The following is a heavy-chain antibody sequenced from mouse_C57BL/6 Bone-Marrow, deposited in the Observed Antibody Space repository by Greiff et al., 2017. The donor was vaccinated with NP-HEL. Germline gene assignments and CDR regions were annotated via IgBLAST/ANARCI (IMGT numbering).Heavy chain of an antibody. CDR3: AREGGLRRRTYAMDY. J-gene: IGHJ4*01. D-gene: IGHD2-4*01. CDR1: GFTFSDYY. CDR2: INYDGSST. V-gene: IGHV5-16*01. Sequence: EVKLVESEGGLVQPGSSMKLSCTASGFTFSDYYMAWVRQVPEKGLEWVANINYDGSSTYYLDPLKSRFIISRDTAKNILYLQMSSLKSEDTATYYCAREGGLRRRTYAMDYWGQGTSVTVSS.